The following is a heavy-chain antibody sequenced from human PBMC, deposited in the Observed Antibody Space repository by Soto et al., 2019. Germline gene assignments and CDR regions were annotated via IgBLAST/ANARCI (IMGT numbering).Heavy chain of an antibody. J-gene: IGHJ5*02. CDR1: GYTFTNYG. CDR3: ARGVGSGSYYNQYNWFDP. CDR2: INVYNGNT. Sequence: ASVKVSCKASGYTFTNYGISCVRHAPGQGLEWMGWINVYNGNTKYAQKVQGRVTMTTDTSTSTAYMELRSLRSDDTAVYYCARGVGSGSYYNQYNWFDPWGQGTLVTVSS. D-gene: IGHD3-10*01. V-gene: IGHV1-18*01.